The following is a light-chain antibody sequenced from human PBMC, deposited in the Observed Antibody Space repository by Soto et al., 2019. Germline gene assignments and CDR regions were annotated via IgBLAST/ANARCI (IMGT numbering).Light chain of an antibody. Sequence: QSALTQPPSASGFPGQSVTISCTGTSSDIGAYDYVSWYQQYPGKAPRLIIYEVRHRPSGVPDRFSGSKSGNTASLTVSGLQAEDEADYYCSSYAGSNNLGLFGGGTKLTVL. CDR3: SSYAGSNNLGL. J-gene: IGLJ2*01. CDR2: EVR. V-gene: IGLV2-8*01. CDR1: SSDIGAYDY.